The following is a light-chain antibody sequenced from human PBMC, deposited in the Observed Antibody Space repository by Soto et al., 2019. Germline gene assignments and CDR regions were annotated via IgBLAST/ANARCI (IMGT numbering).Light chain of an antibody. V-gene: IGKV3-20*01. J-gene: IGKJ2*01. CDR2: GAS. CDR1: QSVSSSY. Sequence: EIVLTQSPGTLSLSPGERATLSCRASQSVSSSYLAWYQQKPGQAPRLLLYGASSRATGIPDRFSGSGSGTDLPLTISRLEPEDFAVYYCQQYGSSPYTFGQGTKLEIK. CDR3: QQYGSSPYT.